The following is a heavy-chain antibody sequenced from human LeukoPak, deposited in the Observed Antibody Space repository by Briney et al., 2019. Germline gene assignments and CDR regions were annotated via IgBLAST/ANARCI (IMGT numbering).Heavy chain of an antibody. D-gene: IGHD6-6*01. V-gene: IGHV3-74*01. CDR1: GFTFSSYW. CDR2: INADGSST. Sequence: GGSLRLSCAASGFTFSSYWMHWVRQAPGKGLVWVSRINADGSSTSYVDSVKGRFTISRDNAKNTLYLQMNSLRAEDTAVYYCARDPPYSSSTMDVWGKGTTVTVSS. J-gene: IGHJ6*03. CDR3: ARDPPYSSSTMDV.